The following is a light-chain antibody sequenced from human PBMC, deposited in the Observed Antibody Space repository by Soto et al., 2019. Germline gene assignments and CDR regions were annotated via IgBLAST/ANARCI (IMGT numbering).Light chain of an antibody. J-gene: IGKJ2*01. CDR3: QQSYSTLFT. CDR2: AAS. V-gene: IGKV1-39*01. CDR1: QSISTN. Sequence: DIQMTQSPSSLSASVGDRVTITCRASQSISTNLSWYQQKPGKAPKLLIHAASSLQSGIPSRFRGSGSGTDFTLTISSLQPEDFAVYYCQQSYSTLFTFGQGTNLEIK.